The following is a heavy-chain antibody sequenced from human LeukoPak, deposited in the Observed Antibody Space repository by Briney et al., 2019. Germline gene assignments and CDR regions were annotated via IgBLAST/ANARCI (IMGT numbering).Heavy chain of an antibody. CDR3: ARSYSSGWDFES. D-gene: IGHD6-19*01. V-gene: IGHV6-1*01. Sequence: SQTLSLTCAISGDSVSSNSAAWNWIRQSPSRGLEWLGRTYYRSRWYNDYALSVKSRISINPDTSKKQFSLQLNSVTPEDTAVYYCARSYSSGWDFESWGQGTLVTVSS. J-gene: IGHJ4*02. CDR1: GDSVSSNSAA. CDR2: TYYRSRWYN.